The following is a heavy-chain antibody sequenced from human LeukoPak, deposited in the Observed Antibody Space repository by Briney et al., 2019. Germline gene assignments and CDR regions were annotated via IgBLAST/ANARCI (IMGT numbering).Heavy chain of an antibody. J-gene: IGHJ6*03. CDR1: GFTFSNYW. CDR2: IKQDGSET. D-gene: IGHD2-8*01. CDR3: AKDRCSNGIGCYYYYMDV. Sequence: GGSLRLSCAASGFTFSNYWMSWVRQAPGKGLEWVANIKQDGSETYYVDSVKGRFIISRDNAKNSLYLQMNSLRGEDTAVYYCAKDRCSNGIGCYYYYMDVWGKGTTVTISS. V-gene: IGHV3-7*01.